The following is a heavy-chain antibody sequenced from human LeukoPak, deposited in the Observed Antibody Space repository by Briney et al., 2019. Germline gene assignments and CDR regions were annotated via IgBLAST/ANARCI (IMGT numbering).Heavy chain of an antibody. D-gene: IGHD2-21*01. CDR2: ISWNSGSI. CDR3: ARFPQGAFDI. V-gene: IGHV3-9*01. J-gene: IGHJ3*02. Sequence: PGGSLRLSCAASGFTFDDYAMHWVRQAPGKGLEWVSGISWNSGSIGYVDSVKGRFTISRDNAKNSLYLQMNSLRAEDTAVYYCARFPQGAFDIWGQGTMVTVSS. CDR1: GFTFDDYA.